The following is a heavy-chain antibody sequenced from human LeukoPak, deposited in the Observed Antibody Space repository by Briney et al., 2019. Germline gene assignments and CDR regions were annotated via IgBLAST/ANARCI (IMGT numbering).Heavy chain of an antibody. CDR3: ARLWTFIWKACGWLDAFDI. CDR1: AGSLSNSGYY. D-gene: IGHD2-21*01. J-gene: IGHJ3*02. CDR2: FSYYGST. Sequence: SEALSLTCTVSAGSLSNSGYYWGCIRQPPGKGLEWIGSFSYYGSTYYNPSLKNRVTISVDTSKSQFSLKLRSVTAGDTAMYYCARLWTFIWKACGWLDAFDIWGQGTTVTVSS. V-gene: IGHV4-39*01.